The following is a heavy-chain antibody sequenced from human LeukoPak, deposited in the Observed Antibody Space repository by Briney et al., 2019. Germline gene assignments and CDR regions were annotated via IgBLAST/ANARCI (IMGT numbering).Heavy chain of an antibody. CDR3: AREPKWELLNYFDY. V-gene: IGHV1-2*02. D-gene: IGHD1-26*01. CDR2: INPNSGGT. Sequence: ASVKVSCKASGYTFTGYYTHWVRQAPGQGLEWMGWINPNSGGTNYAQKFQGRVTMTRDTSISTAYMELSRLRSDDTAVYYCAREPKWELLNYFDYWGQGTLVTVSS. J-gene: IGHJ4*02. CDR1: GYTFTGYY.